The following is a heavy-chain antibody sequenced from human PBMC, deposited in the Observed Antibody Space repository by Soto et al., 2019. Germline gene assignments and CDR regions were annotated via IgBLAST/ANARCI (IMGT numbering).Heavy chain of an antibody. J-gene: IGHJ4*02. CDR2: INHSGST. CDR3: ARAPRH. CDR1: GGSFSGYY. Sequence: QVQLQQWGAGLLKPSETLSLTCAVYGGSFSGYYWSWIRQPPGKGLEWIGEINHSGSTNYNPSLKRRVTISVDTSKDQFSLKLSSVTAADTAVYYCARAPRHWGQGTLVTVSS. V-gene: IGHV4-34*01.